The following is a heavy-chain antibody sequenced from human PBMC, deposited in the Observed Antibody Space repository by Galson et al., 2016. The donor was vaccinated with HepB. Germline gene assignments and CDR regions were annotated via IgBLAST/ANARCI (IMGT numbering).Heavy chain of an antibody. CDR2: ISGTSSTI. CDR1: GFIFSSYS. V-gene: IGHV3-48*02. CDR3: AKDLWADYDGSGRDTQKYGMDV. J-gene: IGHJ6*02. Sequence: SLRLSCAASGFIFSSYSMNWVRQAPGKGLEWVSRISGTSSTIYYGDSVRGRFTISRDNAKNSLYLQMNSLRDEDTAIYYCAKDLWADYDGSGRDTQKYGMDVWGQGTTVIVSS. D-gene: IGHD3-10*01.